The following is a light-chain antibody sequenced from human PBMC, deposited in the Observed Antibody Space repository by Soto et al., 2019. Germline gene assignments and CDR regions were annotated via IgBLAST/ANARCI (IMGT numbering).Light chain of an antibody. CDR3: QQYYRPPPT. CDR1: KSLLYTSDNKNY. J-gene: IGKJ3*01. V-gene: IGKV4-1*01. Sequence: DIVMTQSPDSMAVSLGERATINCKSRKSLLYTSDNKNYLAWYQQKPGQPPKLLISWASTRESGVPDRFSGSGSGTDFTLTISSLQAEDVAVYYCQQYYRPPPTSGRGSKVDIK. CDR2: WAS.